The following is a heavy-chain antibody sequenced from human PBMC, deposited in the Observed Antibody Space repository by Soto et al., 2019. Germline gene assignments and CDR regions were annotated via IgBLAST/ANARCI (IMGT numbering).Heavy chain of an antibody. D-gene: IGHD4-17*01. J-gene: IGHJ5*02. V-gene: IGHV1-2*02. CDR1: GYTFTGYF. CDR3: ARDYGDYDNWFDP. CDR2: INPNSGGT. Sequence: QVQLVQSGAEVKKPGASVKVTCMASGYTFTGYFMHWVRQAPGQGLAWRGWINPNSGGTSYAQKLQGRVTMTRDTSISTAYMELTRLISDDTAVYYCARDYGDYDNWFDPWGQGTLVTVSS.